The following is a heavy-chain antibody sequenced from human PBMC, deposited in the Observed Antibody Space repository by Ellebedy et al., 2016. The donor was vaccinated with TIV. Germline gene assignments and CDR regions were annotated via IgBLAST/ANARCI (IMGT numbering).Heavy chain of an antibody. V-gene: IGHV3-49*03. Sequence: GESLKISCTASGFTFGDYAMSWFRQAPGKGLEWVSLIRSNTYGATTEYAASVKGRFTISRDDSKSIAYLQMNSLKTEDTAVYSCTRVVAWYFDSWGQGTLVTVSS. CDR1: GFTFGDYA. J-gene: IGHJ4*02. CDR3: TRVVAWYFDS. CDR2: IRSNTYGATT. D-gene: IGHD5-12*01.